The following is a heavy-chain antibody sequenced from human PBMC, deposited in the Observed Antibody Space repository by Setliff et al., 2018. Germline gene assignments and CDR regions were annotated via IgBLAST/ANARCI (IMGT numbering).Heavy chain of an antibody. J-gene: IGHJ6*03. D-gene: IGHD6-6*01. CDR2: INPSSGGT. CDR1: GYTFTDYY. Sequence: ASVKVSCKASGYTFTDYYIHWVRQTPGQGLGWMGRINPSSGGTDDAQNFLGRVTMTRDTAISTAYMELSRLTSDDTAVYYCARAEYTSSSLYYYMDVWGKGTTVTVSS. CDR3: ARAEYTSSSLYYYMDV. V-gene: IGHV1-2*06.